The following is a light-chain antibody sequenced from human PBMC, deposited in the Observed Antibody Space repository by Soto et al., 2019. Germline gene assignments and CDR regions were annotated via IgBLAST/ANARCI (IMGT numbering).Light chain of an antibody. CDR3: LQHNSYPYT. J-gene: IGKJ2*01. Sequence: DIQMTQSPSSLSASVGDRVTITCRASQGIRNDLAWYQQKLGKAPKSLIYYASSLQSGVPSRFGGSGSGTEFTRTISSLQPEDFATYYCLQHNSYPYTFGQGTKLVIK. CDR1: QGIRND. CDR2: YAS. V-gene: IGKV1-17*01.